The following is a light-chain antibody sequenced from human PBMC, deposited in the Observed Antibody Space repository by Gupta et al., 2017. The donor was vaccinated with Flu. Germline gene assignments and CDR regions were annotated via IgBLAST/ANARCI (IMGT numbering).Light chain of an antibody. CDR3: KQAIQTPYT. J-gene: IGKJ2*01. CDR2: FGS. CDR1: QCHLHRNGYNY. V-gene: IGKV2-28*01. Sequence: VLPQYPPTLPVTPGQTASIYCRSSQCHLHRNGYNYLDWYLQKPGQAPQLLIYFGSNRASGIPDRFSGSGSGTDFTLNISSVEAEDFGVYYCKQAIQTPYTFGQGTKLEI.